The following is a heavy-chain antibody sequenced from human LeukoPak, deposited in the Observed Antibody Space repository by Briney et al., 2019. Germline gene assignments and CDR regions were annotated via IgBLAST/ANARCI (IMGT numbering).Heavy chain of an antibody. V-gene: IGHV3-33*01. Sequence: GGSLRLSCAASGFTFSSYGMHWVRQAPGKGLEWVAVIWYDGSNKYYADSVKGRFTISRDNSKNTLYLQMNSLRAEDTAVYYCARDPYSSGWRYFDYCGQGTLVTVSS. CDR2: IWYDGSNK. CDR1: GFTFSSYG. CDR3: ARDPYSSGWRYFDY. J-gene: IGHJ4*02. D-gene: IGHD6-19*01.